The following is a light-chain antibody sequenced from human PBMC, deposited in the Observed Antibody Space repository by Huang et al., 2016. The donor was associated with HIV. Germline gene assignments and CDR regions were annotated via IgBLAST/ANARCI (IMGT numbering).Light chain of an antibody. CDR3: QQLNDYPWT. V-gene: IGKV1-9*01. J-gene: IGKJ1*01. CDR1: EGISSY. CDR2: AAS. Sequence: IQLTQSPSSLSASVGDRVTITCRASEGISSYLAWYQQKSGKAPKFLIYAASTLQSGVPSRFSGSGSGTGFTLTISSLQPEDFATYYCQQLNDYPWTFGQGTKVEIK.